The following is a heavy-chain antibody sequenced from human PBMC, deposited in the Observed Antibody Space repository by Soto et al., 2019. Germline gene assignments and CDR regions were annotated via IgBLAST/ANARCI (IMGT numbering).Heavy chain of an antibody. CDR1: GGSSSSYY. J-gene: IGHJ4*02. D-gene: IGHD1-1*01. CDR3: ARRYGYRFDY. CDR2: IYYSGST. V-gene: IGHV4-59*08. Sequence: SETLSLTCTVSGGSSSSYYWSWIRQPPGKGLEWIGYIYYSGSTNYNPSLKSRVTISVDTSKNQFSLKLSSVTAADTAVYYCARRYGYRFDYWGQGSLVTVSS.